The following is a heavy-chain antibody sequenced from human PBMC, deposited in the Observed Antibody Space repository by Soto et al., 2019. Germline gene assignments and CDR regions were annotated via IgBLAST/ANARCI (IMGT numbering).Heavy chain of an antibody. J-gene: IGHJ4*02. Sequence: GASVKVSCKASGYTFTSYAMHWVRQAPGQRLEWMGWINAGNGNTKYSQKFQGRVTITRDTSASTAYMELSSLRSEDTAVYYCAGEAASANKNTPSHIVVVPAAMAYWGQGTLVTVSS. V-gene: IGHV1-3*01. CDR2: INAGNGNT. CDR1: GYTFTSYA. D-gene: IGHD2-2*01. CDR3: AGEAASANKNTPSHIVVVPAAMAY.